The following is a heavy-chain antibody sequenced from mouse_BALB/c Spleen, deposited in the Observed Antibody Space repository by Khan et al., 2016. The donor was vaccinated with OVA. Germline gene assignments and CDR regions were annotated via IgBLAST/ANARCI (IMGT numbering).Heavy chain of an antibody. CDR2: ISSGGST. D-gene: IGHD2-14*01. J-gene: IGHJ2*01. Sequence: EVELVESGGGSVKPGGSLKLSCAVSGFTFSSYVMSWVRQTPEKRLEWVASISSGGSTHYRDSVEGRFTISRENARNILYLQISSLRSEEMAIYYCAREAYRYDEYYFDYWGQGTTLTVSS. CDR1: GFTFSSYV. V-gene: IGHV5-6-5*01. CDR3: AREAYRYDEYYFDY.